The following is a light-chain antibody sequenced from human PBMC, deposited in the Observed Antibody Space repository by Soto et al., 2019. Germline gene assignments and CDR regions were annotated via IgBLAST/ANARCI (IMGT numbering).Light chain of an antibody. J-gene: IGKJ1*01. Sequence: TLSLSPGERATLSCRASQSVSSYLAWYQQKPGQAPRLLIYDASNRATGIPARFSGSGSGTDFTLTISSLEPEDFAVYYCQQRWTFGQGTKVDIK. V-gene: IGKV3-11*01. CDR1: QSVSSY. CDR2: DAS. CDR3: QQRWT.